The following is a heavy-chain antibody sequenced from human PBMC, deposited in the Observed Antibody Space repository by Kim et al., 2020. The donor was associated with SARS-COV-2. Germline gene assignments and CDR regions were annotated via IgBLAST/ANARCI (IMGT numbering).Heavy chain of an antibody. CDR2: ITPIDGFT. V-gene: IGHV1-46*01. D-gene: IGHD3-9*01. CDR1: GYTFTSHK. J-gene: IGHJ4*02. Sequence: ASVKVSCKASGYTFTSHKIHWVRQAPGQGLEWMGIITPIDGFTNYAQKFQGRVTMTRDMSTSTVDMELSSLRSEDTAVYYCARDNIDWSFDYWGQGALVTGS. CDR3: ARDNIDWSFDY.